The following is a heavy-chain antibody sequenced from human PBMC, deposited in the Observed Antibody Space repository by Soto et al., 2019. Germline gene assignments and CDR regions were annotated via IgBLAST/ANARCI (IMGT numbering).Heavy chain of an antibody. J-gene: IGHJ6*04. CDR2: ISRSSSTI. V-gene: IGHV3-48*01. Sequence: EVQLVESGGGLEQPGGSLRLSCAASGFTFSTYSMNWVRQAPGKGLEWVSNISRSSSTIYYADSVRGRFTISIDNAKNSRYLQMKSLRAEDTAVYYCARDRVRGGMDVWGKGTTVTVSS. D-gene: IGHD3-10*01. CDR3: ARDRVRGGMDV. CDR1: GFTFSTYS.